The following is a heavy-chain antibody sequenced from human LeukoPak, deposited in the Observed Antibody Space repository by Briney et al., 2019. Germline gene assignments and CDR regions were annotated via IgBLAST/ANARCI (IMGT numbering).Heavy chain of an antibody. CDR1: GFTFSDYY. CDR2: ISSSGSTI. D-gene: IGHD3-16*02. CDR3: ARDAAFMITFGGVIVTSYYYYYMDV. V-gene: IGHV3-11*01. Sequence: GGSLRLSCAASGFTFSDYYMSWIRQAPGKGLEWVSYISSSGSTIYYADSVKGRFTISRDNAKNSLYLQMNSLKAEDTAVYYYARDAAFMITFGGVIVTSYYYYYMDVGGKGTTVTVSS. J-gene: IGHJ6*03.